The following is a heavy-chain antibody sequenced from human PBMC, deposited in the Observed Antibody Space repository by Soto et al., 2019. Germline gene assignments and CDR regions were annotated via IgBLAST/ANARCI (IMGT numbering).Heavy chain of an antibody. D-gene: IGHD5-18*01. V-gene: IGHV5-51*01. CDR1: AYSLSTYW. CDR3: ARESGYSYGYYYYVIYV. J-gene: IGHJ6*02. CDR2: IYPGDSDT. Sequence: GEARRVWWNGSAYSLSTYWIGGGRQMPGKEMEWMGIIYPGDSDTRYSPSFQGQVTISADKSISTAYLQWSSLKASDTAMYYCARESGYSYGYYYYVIYVPAQRTTVTGSS.